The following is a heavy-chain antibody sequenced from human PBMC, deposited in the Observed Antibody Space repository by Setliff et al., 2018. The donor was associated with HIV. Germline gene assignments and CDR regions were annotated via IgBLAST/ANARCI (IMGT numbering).Heavy chain of an antibody. V-gene: IGHV3-48*01. CDR2: ISSSSSTI. CDR3: ARGSSDGYRLPFGY. J-gene: IGHJ4*02. Sequence: GGSLRLSCAASGFTLSSHSMSWVRQAPGKGLEWISYISSSSSTIYYADSVKGRFTISRDNAKNSLFLQMNSLRAEDTAVYYCARGSSDGYRLPFGYWGQGTLVTVSS. D-gene: IGHD5-12*01. CDR1: GFTLSSHS.